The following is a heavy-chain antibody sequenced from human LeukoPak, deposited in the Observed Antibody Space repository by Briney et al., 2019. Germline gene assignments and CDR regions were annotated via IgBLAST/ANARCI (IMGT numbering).Heavy chain of an antibody. J-gene: IGHJ4*02. CDR2: INHSGST. CDR1: GGSFSGYY. V-gene: IGHV4-34*01. CDR3: ARYGDTAMGPIDY. D-gene: IGHD5-18*01. Sequence: SETLSLTCAVYGGSFSGYYWSWIRQPPGKGLEWIGEINHSGSTNYNPSLKSRVTISVDTSKNQFSLKLSSVTAADTAVHYCARYGDTAMGPIDYWGQGTLVTVSS.